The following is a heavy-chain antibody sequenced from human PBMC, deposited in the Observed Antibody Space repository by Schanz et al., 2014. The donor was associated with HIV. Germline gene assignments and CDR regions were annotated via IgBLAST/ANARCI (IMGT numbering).Heavy chain of an antibody. CDR3: ARDNSGSIDY. D-gene: IGHD3-10*01. CDR1: GFTFTTYG. V-gene: IGHV3-30*03. CDR2: ISSDGSNK. Sequence: VQLVESGGGLVQRGGSLRLSCAASGFTFTTYGMQWVRQAPGKGLEWVAVISSDGSNKYYADSVKGRFTISRDASKNALYLQMNSLRAEDTAVYYCARDNSGSIDYWGQGTLVTVSS. J-gene: IGHJ4*02.